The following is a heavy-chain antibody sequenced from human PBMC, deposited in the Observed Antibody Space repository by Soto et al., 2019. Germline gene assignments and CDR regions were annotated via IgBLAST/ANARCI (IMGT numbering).Heavy chain of an antibody. V-gene: IGHV1-69*06. CDR2: IIPIFGTA. Sequence: SVKVSCKASGGTFSSYAISWVRQAPGQGLEWMGGIIPIFGTANYAQKFQGRVTITADKSTSTAYMELSSLRSEDTAVYYCAMSDIVVVPAAHGGVYYYYGMDVWGQGTTVTVSS. J-gene: IGHJ6*02. CDR1: GGTFSSYA. CDR3: AMSDIVVVPAAHGGVYYYYGMDV. D-gene: IGHD2-2*01.